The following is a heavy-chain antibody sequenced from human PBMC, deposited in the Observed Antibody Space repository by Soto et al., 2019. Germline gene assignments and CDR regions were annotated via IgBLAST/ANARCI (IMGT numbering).Heavy chain of an antibody. Sequence: ASVKVSCKASGYTFTSYGISWVRQAPGQGLEWMGWISAYNGNTNYAQKLQGRVTMTTDTPTSTAYMELRSLRSDDTAVYYCARAGTTYYYDSSGYYRNWFDPWGQGTLVTVSS. J-gene: IGHJ5*02. CDR1: GYTFTSYG. D-gene: IGHD3-22*01. CDR3: ARAGTTYYYDSSGYYRNWFDP. V-gene: IGHV1-18*04. CDR2: ISAYNGNT.